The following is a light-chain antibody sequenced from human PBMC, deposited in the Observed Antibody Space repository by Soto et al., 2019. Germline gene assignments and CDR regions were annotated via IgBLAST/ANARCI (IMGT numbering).Light chain of an antibody. CDR3: QQYSSSPFT. CDR1: QSVTSNF. V-gene: IGKV3-20*01. CDR2: DVS. Sequence: EIVLTQSPGTLSLSPGERATLSCRASQSVTSNFLIWYQQKPSQAPRPLIYDVSNRATGIPDRFSGSGSGPDFTLNISRLEPEDFAVYYCQQYSSSPFTFGQWTKVEI. J-gene: IGKJ2*01.